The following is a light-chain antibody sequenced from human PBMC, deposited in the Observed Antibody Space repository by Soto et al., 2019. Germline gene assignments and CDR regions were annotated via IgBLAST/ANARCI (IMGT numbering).Light chain of an antibody. Sequence: EIVLTQSPATLSLSPVERATLSCRASPTARSYLAWYQQKPGQAPRLLIYDVSNRATGVPARFSGSGSGTEFTLTISSLQSEDFAVYYCQQYNNWPITFGQGTRLENK. CDR2: DVS. CDR3: QQYNNWPIT. J-gene: IGKJ5*01. V-gene: IGKV3-11*01. CDR1: PTARSY.